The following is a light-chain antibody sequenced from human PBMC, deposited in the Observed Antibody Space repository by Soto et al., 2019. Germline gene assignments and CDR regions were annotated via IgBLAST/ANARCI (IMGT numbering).Light chain of an antibody. Sequence: DIVMTQSPDCLALSLGEGATINCRDSQTALDSSNNKDYLSWYQQKAGQPPKLXIHWESTREFGVPDRFSGSGSGTDLTLTISRLQTDDFGTYYCQQYDEHSITCGQGTRLEIK. V-gene: IGKV4-1*01. CDR3: QQYDEHSIT. CDR1: QTALDSSNNKDY. CDR2: WES. J-gene: IGKJ5*01.